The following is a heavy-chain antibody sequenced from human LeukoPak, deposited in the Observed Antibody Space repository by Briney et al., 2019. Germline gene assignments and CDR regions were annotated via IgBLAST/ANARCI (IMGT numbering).Heavy chain of an antibody. Sequence: GWSLRLSCAASGFTFSNAWMSWVRQAPGKGLEWVGRIKSKTDGGTTDYAAPVKGRFTISRDDSKNTLYLQMNSLKTEDTAVYYCTTDSSGYYYFDYWGQGTLVTVSS. D-gene: IGHD3-22*01. CDR3: TTDSSGYYYFDY. V-gene: IGHV3-15*01. J-gene: IGHJ4*02. CDR2: IKSKTDGGTT. CDR1: GFTFSNAW.